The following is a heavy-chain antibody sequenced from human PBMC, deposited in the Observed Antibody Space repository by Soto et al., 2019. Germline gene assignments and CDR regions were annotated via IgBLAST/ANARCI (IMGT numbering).Heavy chain of an antibody. CDR1: GFIFRSYA. CDR2: IDTIGDT. Sequence: EVQLVESGGGLVQPGGSLRLSCAASGFIFRSYAMYWVRQASGKGLEWVPVIDTIGDTYYAGSVEGRFTISRENAKNSLYLQMNSLRAGDTAVYYCARGGCSGGSCPADYWGQGTLVTVSS. D-gene: IGHD2-15*01. CDR3: ARGGCSGGSCPADY. V-gene: IGHV3-13*04. J-gene: IGHJ4*02.